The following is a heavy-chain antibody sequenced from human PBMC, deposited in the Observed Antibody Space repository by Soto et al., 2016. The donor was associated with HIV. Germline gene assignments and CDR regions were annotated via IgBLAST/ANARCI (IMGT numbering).Heavy chain of an antibody. Sequence: VQLVESGGGVVQPGRSLRLSCAASGFTFSSYGMHWVRQAPDKGLGWVAVIWYDGSNKYYADSVKGRFTISRDKSKNTLYLQMNSLRAEDTAIYYCARDRLVGTRTPSNQFDYWGPREPWSTVSS. CDR2: IWYDGSNK. V-gene: IGHV3-33*01. CDR3: ARDRLVGTRTPSNQFDY. J-gene: IGHJ4*02. D-gene: IGHD2-2*01. CDR1: GFTFSSYG.